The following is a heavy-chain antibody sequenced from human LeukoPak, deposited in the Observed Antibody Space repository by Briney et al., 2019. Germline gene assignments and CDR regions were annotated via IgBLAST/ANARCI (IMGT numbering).Heavy chain of an antibody. J-gene: IGHJ4*02. Sequence: SETLSLTCAVYGGSFSGYYWSWIRQPPGKGLEWIGGINHSGSTNYNPSLKSRVTISVDTSKNQFSLKLSSVTAADTAVYYCARRKANYDYVWGSYRYPFYFDYWGQGTLVTVSS. V-gene: IGHV4-34*01. CDR2: INHSGST. D-gene: IGHD3-16*02. CDR1: GGSFSGYY. CDR3: ARRKANYDYVWGSYRYPFYFDY.